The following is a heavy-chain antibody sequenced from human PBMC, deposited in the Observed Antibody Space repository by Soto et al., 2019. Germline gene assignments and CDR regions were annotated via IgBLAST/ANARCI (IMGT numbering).Heavy chain of an antibody. D-gene: IGHD1-26*01. CDR2: ISGSGGST. V-gene: IGHV3-23*01. CDR3: AKDGVGATSGEDAFDI. CDR1: GFTFGSYA. J-gene: IGHJ3*02. Sequence: GGSLRLSCAASGFTFGSYAMSWVRQAPGKGLEWVSAISGSGGSTYYADSVKGRFTISRDNSKNTLYLQMNSLRAEDTAVYYCAKDGVGATSGEDAFDIWGQGTMVTVSS.